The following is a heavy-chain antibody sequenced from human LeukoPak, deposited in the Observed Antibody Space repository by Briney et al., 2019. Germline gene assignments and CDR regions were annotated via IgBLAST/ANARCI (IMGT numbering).Heavy chain of an antibody. V-gene: IGHV3-21*01. Sequence: GGSLRLSCAASGFTFTTYSMNWVRQAPGKGLEWVSSISSSSSYIYYADSLKGRFTISRDNAKNSLYLQMNSLRAEDTAVYYCAREYCNSTSCFNFDYWGQGTLVTVSS. J-gene: IGHJ4*02. CDR1: GFTFTTYS. CDR2: ISSSSSYI. CDR3: AREYCNSTSCFNFDY. D-gene: IGHD2-2*01.